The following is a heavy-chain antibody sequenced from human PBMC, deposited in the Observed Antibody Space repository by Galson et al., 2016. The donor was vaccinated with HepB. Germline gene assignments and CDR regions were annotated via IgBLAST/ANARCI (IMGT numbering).Heavy chain of an antibody. V-gene: IGHV1-18*01. D-gene: IGHD2/OR15-2a*01. CDR1: GYTFTTSG. CDR3: ARDVQYRFDS. J-gene: IGHJ4*02. Sequence: SVKVSCKASGYTFTTSGISWVRQAPGQGLEWMGWISTYSGNTKYAQKFQGGLTLTTDSSTTTAYMELRSLRFYDTALYYCARDVQYRFDSWGQGTQVTVSS. CDR2: ISTYSGNT.